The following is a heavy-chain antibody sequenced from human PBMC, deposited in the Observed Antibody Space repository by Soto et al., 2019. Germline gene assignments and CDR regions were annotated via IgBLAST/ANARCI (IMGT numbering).Heavy chain of an antibody. CDR1: GGSISSGGYY. Sequence: QVQLQESGPGLVKPSQTLSLTCTVSGGSISSGGYYWSWIRQHPGKGLEWIGYIYYSGSTYYNPSLKSRVTISVDTSKNQFSLKLSSVTAAVTAVYYCARDQGGGTAARFDPWGQGTLVTVSS. CDR3: ARDQGGGTAARFDP. D-gene: IGHD3-16*01. CDR2: IYYSGST. V-gene: IGHV4-31*03. J-gene: IGHJ5*02.